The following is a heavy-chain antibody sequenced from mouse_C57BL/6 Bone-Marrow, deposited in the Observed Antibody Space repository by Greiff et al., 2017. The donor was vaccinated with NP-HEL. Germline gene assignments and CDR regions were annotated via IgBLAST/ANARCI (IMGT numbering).Heavy chain of an antibody. CDR3: ARRRSKEYYWYFDV. J-gene: IGHJ1*03. CDR1: GFTFSDYG. D-gene: IGHD1-3*01. Sequence: EVKLQESGGGLVQPGGSLKLSCAASGFTFSDYGMAWVRQAPRKGPEWVAFISNLAYSIYYADTVTGRFTISRENAKNTLYLEMSSLRSEDTAMYYCARRRSKEYYWYFDVWGTGTTVTVSS. CDR2: ISNLAYSI. V-gene: IGHV5-15*01.